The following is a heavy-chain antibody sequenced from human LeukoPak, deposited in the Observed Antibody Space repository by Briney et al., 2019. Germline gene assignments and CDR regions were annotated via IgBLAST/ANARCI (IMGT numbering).Heavy chain of an antibody. CDR3: SRGGHHYYGMDV. Sequence: SQTLSLTCAISGDSVSSNIATWNRIRQSPSRGLEWLGRTYYRSKWHNDYEVSVRSRIIINPDTSKNQFSLQLNSVTPEDTAVYYCSRGGHHYYGMDVWGQGTTVTVSS. V-gene: IGHV6-1*01. J-gene: IGHJ6*02. CDR2: TYYRSKWHN. CDR1: GDSVSSNIAT.